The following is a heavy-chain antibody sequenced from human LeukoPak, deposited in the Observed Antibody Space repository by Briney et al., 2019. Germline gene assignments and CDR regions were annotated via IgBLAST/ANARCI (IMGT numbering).Heavy chain of an antibody. J-gene: IGHJ6*03. CDR1: GYSISSDYY. D-gene: IGHD6-13*01. Sequence: SETLSLTCTVSGYSISSDYYWGWIRPPPGKGLEWIGTIYHSGSTNYNPSLKSRVTISVDTSKNQFSLKLSSVTAADTAVYYCARRSAAAGPLGLYYYCYMDVWGKGTTVTISS. V-gene: IGHV4-38-2*02. CDR3: ARRSAAAGPLGLYYYCYMDV. CDR2: IYHSGST.